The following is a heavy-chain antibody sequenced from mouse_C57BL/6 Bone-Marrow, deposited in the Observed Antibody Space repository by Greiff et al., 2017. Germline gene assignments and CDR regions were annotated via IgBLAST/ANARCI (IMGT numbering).Heavy chain of an antibody. J-gene: IGHJ2*01. CDR2: IDPETGGT. D-gene: IGHD1-1*01. CDR3: TGGSRYYFDY. CDR1: GYTFTDYE. Sequence: QVQLKESGAELVRPGASVTLSCKASGYTFTDYEMHWVKQTPVHGLEWIGAIDPETGGTAYNQKFKGKAILTADKSSSTAYMELRSLTSEDSAVYYCTGGSRYYFDYWGQGTTLTVSS. V-gene: IGHV1-15*01.